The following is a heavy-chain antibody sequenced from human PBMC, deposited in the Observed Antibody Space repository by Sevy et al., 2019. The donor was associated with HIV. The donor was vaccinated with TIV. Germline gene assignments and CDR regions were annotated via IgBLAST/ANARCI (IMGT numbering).Heavy chain of an antibody. V-gene: IGHV3-48*01. CDR2: ISSSSTI. CDR1: GFTFSSYS. D-gene: IGHD2-15*01. CDR3: ARDIYCSGGSCYPGVYYYYGMDV. Sequence: GGSLRLSCAASGFTFSSYSMNWVRQAPGKGLEWVSYISSSSTIYYADSVKGRFTISRDNAKNSLYLQMNSLRAEDTAVYYCARDIYCSGGSCYPGVYYYYGMDVWGQGTTVTVSS. J-gene: IGHJ6*02.